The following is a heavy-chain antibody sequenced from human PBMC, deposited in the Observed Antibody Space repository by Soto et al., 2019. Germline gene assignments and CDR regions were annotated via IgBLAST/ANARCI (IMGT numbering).Heavy chain of an antibody. CDR3: TTASLLDCANGVCYDFDY. CDR2: IKSKTDGGTT. Sequence: EVQLVESGGGLVKPGGSLRLSCAASGFTFSNAWMSWVRQAPGKGLEWVGRIKSKTDGGTTDYAAPVKGRFTISRDDSKNTLYLQMNSLKTEDTAVYYCTTASLLDCANGVCYDFDYWGQGTLVTVSS. CDR1: GFTFSNAW. D-gene: IGHD2-8*01. J-gene: IGHJ4*02. V-gene: IGHV3-15*01.